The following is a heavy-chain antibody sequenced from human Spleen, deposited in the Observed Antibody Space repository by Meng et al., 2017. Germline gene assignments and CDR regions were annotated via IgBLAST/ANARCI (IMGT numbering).Heavy chain of an antibody. V-gene: IGHV5-51*01. CDR1: GYSFSDYW. CDR2: IYPGDSEI. J-gene: IGHJ3*01. CDR3: AVVYYYDKSGYFKDEAFDV. D-gene: IGHD3-22*01. Sequence: GESLKISCKGSGYSFSDYWIAWVRQKPGQGPEWMGIIYPGDSEIRQSPSFQGQVTMSADKSIDTAYLQWSNLRASDTAMYYCAVVYYYDKSGYFKDEAFDVWGQGTLVTVSS.